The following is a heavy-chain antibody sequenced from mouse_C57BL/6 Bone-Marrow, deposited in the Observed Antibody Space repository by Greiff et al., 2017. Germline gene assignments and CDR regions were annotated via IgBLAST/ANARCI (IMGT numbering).Heavy chain of an antibody. J-gene: IGHJ3*01. CDR2: IDPSDSYT. D-gene: IGHD1-1*01. CDR3: ARTADGSSYTWFAY. Sequence: QVQLQQPGAELVMPGASVKLSCKASGYTFTSYWMHWVKQRPGQGLEWIGEIDPSDSYTNYNQKFKGKSTLTVDKSSSTAYMQLSSLTSEDSAVYYGARTADGSSYTWFAYWGQGTLVTVSA. V-gene: IGHV1-69*01. CDR1: GYTFTSYW.